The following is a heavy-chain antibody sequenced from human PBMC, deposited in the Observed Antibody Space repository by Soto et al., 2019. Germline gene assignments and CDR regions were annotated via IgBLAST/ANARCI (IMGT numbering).Heavy chain of an antibody. CDR1: GFTSSNYW. D-gene: IGHD3-3*01. CDR3: ARVGFGTAQWFDP. CDR2: INSDGSST. J-gene: IGHJ5*02. V-gene: IGHV3-74*01. Sequence: QPGGSLRLSCAASGFTSSNYWMHWVRQAPGKGLVWVSRINSDGSSTSYADSVKGRFTISRDNAKNTLYLQMNSLRAEDTAVYYSARVGFGTAQWFDPWGQGTMVTVSS.